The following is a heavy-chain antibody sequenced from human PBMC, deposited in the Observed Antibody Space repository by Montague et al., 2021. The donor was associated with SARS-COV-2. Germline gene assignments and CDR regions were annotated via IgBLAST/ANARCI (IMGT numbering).Heavy chain of an antibody. J-gene: IGHJ3*02. V-gene: IGHV3-30*18. D-gene: IGHD3-10*01. CDR3: AKVTGVFWFGESRNGAFDM. CDR2: ISYEGSKR. CDR1: GFTFNNYG. Sequence: SLRLSCAATGFTFNNYGMHWVRQAPGKGLEWVAIISYEGSKRSYVDSVKGRFIISRDSSKKTLYLQMNNLRTEDTAVYYCAKVTGVFWFGESRNGAFDMWGQGTMVTVSS.